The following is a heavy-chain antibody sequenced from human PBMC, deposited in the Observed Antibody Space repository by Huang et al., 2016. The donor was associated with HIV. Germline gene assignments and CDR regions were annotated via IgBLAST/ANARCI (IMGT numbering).Heavy chain of an antibody. CDR3: ARAPHYGSGSYCY. J-gene: IGHJ4*02. CDR2: ITHSGST. CDR1: GGSFSGYY. D-gene: IGHD3-10*01. V-gene: IGHV4-34*01. Sequence: QVQLHQWGAGLLKPSETLSLTCAVYGGSFSGYYWSWIRQPPGMGLEWIGEITHSGSTNYNPSLKSRVTISEETSKNQFSLKLSSVTAADTAVYYCARAPHYGSGSYCYWGQGTLVTVSS.